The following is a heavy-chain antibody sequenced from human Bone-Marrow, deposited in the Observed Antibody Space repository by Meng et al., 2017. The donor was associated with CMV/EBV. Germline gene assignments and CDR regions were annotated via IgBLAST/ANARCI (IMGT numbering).Heavy chain of an antibody. D-gene: IGHD3-3*01. CDR3: AKDGATLLEWLPD. CDR2: IYSGGST. V-gene: IGHV3-53*01. J-gene: IGHJ4*02. Sequence: GESLKISCAASGFTVSSNYMSWVRQAPGKGLEWVSVIYSGGSTYYADSVKGRFTISRDNSMNTLYLQMNSLRAEDTAVYYCAKDGATLLEWLPDWGQGTLVTVSS. CDR1: GFTVSSNY.